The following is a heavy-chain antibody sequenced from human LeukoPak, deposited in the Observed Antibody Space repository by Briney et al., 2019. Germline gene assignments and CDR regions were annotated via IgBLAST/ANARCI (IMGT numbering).Heavy chain of an antibody. CDR2: IRNKANNYAT. V-gene: IGHV3-73*01. Sequence: GGSLKLSCAASGFTFSVSAMYWVRQASGKGREWVGRIRNKANNYATAYAASLKGRFTISRDDSKNTAYLQMNSLETDNTAMYYCTYTSSSGVVYWGQGTLVTVSS. D-gene: IGHD6-6*01. J-gene: IGHJ4*02. CDR1: GFTFSVSA. CDR3: TYTSSSGVVY.